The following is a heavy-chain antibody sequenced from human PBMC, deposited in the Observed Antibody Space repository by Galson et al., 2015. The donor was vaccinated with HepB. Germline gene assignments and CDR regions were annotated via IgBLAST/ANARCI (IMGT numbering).Heavy chain of an antibody. CDR1: GFTFSNYA. J-gene: IGHJ6*02. CDR3: ARVKTSDCSGGRCFQRPYFYYYALDV. CDR2: IVYDGSNK. Sequence: SLRLSCAASGFTFSNYAVHWVRQAPGKGLEWVALIVYDGSNKYYADSVTGRFSISRDNSKNTLYLQLNSLRAEDKAVYYCARVKTSDCSGGRCFQRPYFYYYALDVWGQGTTVTVSS. V-gene: IGHV3-30*04. D-gene: IGHD2-15*01.